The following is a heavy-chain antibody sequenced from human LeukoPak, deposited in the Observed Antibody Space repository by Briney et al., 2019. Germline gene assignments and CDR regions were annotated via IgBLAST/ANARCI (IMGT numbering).Heavy chain of an antibody. CDR1: GGSISSYY. V-gene: IGHV4-4*07. J-gene: IGHJ4*02. CDR2: MYTSGST. Sequence: PSETLSLTCTVSGGSISSYYWSWIRQPAGQGLEYIGRMYTSGSTNYNPSLKSRVTISVDTSKNQFSLKLSSVTAADTAVYYCAREDIVATGGFDYWGQGTLVTVSS. CDR3: AREDIVATGGFDY. D-gene: IGHD5-12*01.